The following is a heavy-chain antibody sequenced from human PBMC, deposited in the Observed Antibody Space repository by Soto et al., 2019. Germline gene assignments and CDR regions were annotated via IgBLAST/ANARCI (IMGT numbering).Heavy chain of an antibody. Sequence: PSETLSLTCTVSGGSISSYYWSWIRQPPGKGLERIGYIYYSGSTNYNPSLESRVTIAVDTSKNQFSLRLTSVTAADTAAYYCARDLFGGYCLDYWGQGALVTVSS. J-gene: IGHJ4*02. CDR1: GGSISSYY. CDR2: IYYSGST. D-gene: IGHD5-12*01. CDR3: ARDLFGGYCLDY. V-gene: IGHV4-59*01.